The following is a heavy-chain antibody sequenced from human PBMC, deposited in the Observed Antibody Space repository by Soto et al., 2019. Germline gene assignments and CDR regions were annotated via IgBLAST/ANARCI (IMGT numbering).Heavy chain of an antibody. CDR3: ARHVPAYYDSSGYYGGWFDP. D-gene: IGHD3-22*01. CDR2: IYHSGST. CDR1: GGFISSGGYS. J-gene: IGHJ5*02. V-gene: IGHV4-30-2*01. Sequence: QLQLQESGSGLVKPSQTLSLTCAVSGGFISSGGYSWSWIRQPPGKGLEWIAYIYHSGSTYYNPSLKSRVTISVDRTKNQFSLKLSSVTAADTAVYYCARHVPAYYDSSGYYGGWFDPWGQGTLVTVSS.